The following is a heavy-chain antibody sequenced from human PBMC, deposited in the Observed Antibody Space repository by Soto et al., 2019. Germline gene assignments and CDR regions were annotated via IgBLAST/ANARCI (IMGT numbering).Heavy chain of an antibody. J-gene: IGHJ3*01. CDR3: ALTSAYGTTFND. V-gene: IGHV2-5*02. D-gene: IGHD1-26*01. CDR2: VYWDDDK. CDR1: GFSLSTSGVG. Sequence: SGPTLVNPTQTLTLTCTFSGFSLSTSGVGMGWIRQPPGKALEWLALVYWDDDKRYSPSLKSRLTITKDTSKDQVVLTMTNLDPVDTATYYCALTSAYGTTFNDWGQGTMVTVSS.